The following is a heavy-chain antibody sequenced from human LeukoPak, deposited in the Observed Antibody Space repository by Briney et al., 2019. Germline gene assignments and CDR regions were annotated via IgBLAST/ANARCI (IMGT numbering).Heavy chain of an antibody. CDR1: GGSISSYY. CDR2: IYYSGST. CDR3: ASSYYDSSGYPY. V-gene: IGHV4-59*01. D-gene: IGHD3-22*01. Sequence: KASETLSLTCTVSGGSISSYYWSWIRQPPGKGLEWIGYIYYSGSTNYNPSLKSRVTISVDTSKNQFSLKLSSVTAADTAVYYCASSYYDSSGYPYWGQGTLVTVSS. J-gene: IGHJ4*02.